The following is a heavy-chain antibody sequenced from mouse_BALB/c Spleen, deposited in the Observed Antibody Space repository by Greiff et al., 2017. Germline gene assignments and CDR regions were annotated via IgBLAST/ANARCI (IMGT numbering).Heavy chain of an antibody. CDR2: IYPGGGYT. D-gene: IGHD2-14*01. CDR1: GYTFTNYW. J-gene: IGHJ1*01. CDR3: ARVEGLVYRARRGYFDV. V-gene: IGHV1-63*02. Sequence: QVQLQQSGAELVRPGTSVKISCKASGYTFTNYWLGWVKQRPGHGLEWIGDIYPGGGYTNYNEKFKGKATLTADTSSSTAYMQLSSLTSEDSAVYFCARVEGLVYRARRGYFDVWGAGTTVTVSS.